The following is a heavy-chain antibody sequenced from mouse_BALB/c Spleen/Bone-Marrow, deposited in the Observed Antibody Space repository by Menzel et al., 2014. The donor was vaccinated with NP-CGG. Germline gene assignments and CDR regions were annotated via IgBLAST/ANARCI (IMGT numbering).Heavy chain of an antibody. Sequence: VQLQQSGAELVKPGTSVKLSCKASGYTFTSYYIYWVKQRPGQGLKWIGEINPSNGGTNFNEKFKSKATLTVDKSSSTAYMQLSSLTSEDSAVYYCTSLSLLQGYFDYWGQGTTLTVSS. J-gene: IGHJ2*01. V-gene: IGHV1S81*02. CDR1: GYTFTSYY. D-gene: IGHD1-2*01. CDR2: INPSNGGT. CDR3: TSLSLLQGYFDY.